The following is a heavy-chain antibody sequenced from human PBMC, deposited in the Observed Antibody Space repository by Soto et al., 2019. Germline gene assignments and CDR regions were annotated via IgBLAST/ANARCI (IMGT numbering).Heavy chain of an antibody. CDR3: VKARFRDSSMFLLDY. V-gene: IGHV3-23*01. J-gene: IGHJ4*02. Sequence: EVQLLESGGGLVQPGGSLRLSCAASGFTFSSYAMSWVRQAPGKGLEWVSAISGSGGSTYYADSVKGRFTISRDNSKNTLYLQMNSLRAEDTAVYYCVKARFRDSSMFLLDYWGQGTLVTVSS. D-gene: IGHD6-19*01. CDR1: GFTFSSYA. CDR2: ISGSGGST.